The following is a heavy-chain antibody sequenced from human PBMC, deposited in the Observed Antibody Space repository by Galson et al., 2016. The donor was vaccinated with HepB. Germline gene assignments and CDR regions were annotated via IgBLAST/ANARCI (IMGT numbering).Heavy chain of an antibody. CDR3: ARGYSSRYYGGRSFDY. J-gene: IGHJ4*02. CDR1: GGSISSFY. CDR2: FYHSGGT. V-gene: IGHV4-59*12. D-gene: IGHD6-25*01. Sequence: ETLSLTCAVSGGSISSFYWSWIRLPPGKGLEWIGYFYHSGGTNYNPSFNSRVTMSVDTSKSHFSLRLSSVTAADTAVYYCARGYSSRYYGGRSFDYWGQGILVTVSS.